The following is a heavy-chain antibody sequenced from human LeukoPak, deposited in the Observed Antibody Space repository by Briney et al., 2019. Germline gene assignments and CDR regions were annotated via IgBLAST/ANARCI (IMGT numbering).Heavy chain of an antibody. J-gene: IGHJ4*02. Sequence: GGSLRLSCAASGFTFSSYAMSWVRQAPGKGLEWVSGISGSGDNTYYADSVKGRFTISRDNAKNSLYLQMNSLRDEDTAVYYCAREEWELPNFFDYWGQGTLVTVSS. V-gene: IGHV3-23*01. D-gene: IGHD1-26*01. CDR3: AREEWELPNFFDY. CDR1: GFTFSSYA. CDR2: ISGSGDNT.